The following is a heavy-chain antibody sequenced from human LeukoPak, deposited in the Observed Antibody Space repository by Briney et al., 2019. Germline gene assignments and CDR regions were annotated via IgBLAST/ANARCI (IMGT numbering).Heavy chain of an antibody. V-gene: IGHV3-30*02. CDR2: IRYDGSNK. Sequence: GSLRLSCAVSGITFSSYVMHWVRQPPGKGLEWVAFIRYDGSNKYYADSVKGRFTISRANSKTTLYLQMSSLRAEDTAVYYCAKLPGYCSSTSCYNDDAFDIWGQGKMVTASS. J-gene: IGHJ3*02. CDR3: AKLPGYCSSTSCYNDDAFDI. D-gene: IGHD2-2*02. CDR1: GITFSSYV.